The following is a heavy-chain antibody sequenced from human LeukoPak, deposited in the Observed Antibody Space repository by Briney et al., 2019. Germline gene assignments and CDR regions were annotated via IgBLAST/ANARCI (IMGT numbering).Heavy chain of an antibody. CDR2: IYYSGST. D-gene: IGHD6-19*01. V-gene: IGHV4-39*07. CDR3: ARDRGIAVAGTWDY. CDR1: GGSISSSSYY. Sequence: SETLSLTCTVSGGSISSSSYYWGWIRQPRGKGLEWIGSIYYSGSTYYNPSLKSRVTISVDTSKNQFSLKLSSVTAADTAVYYCARDRGIAVAGTWDYWGQGTLVTVSS. J-gene: IGHJ4*02.